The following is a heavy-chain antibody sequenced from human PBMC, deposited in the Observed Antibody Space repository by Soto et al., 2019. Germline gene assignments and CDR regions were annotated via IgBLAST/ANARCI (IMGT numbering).Heavy chain of an antibody. CDR3: ARVDFGVVITGY. J-gene: IGHJ4*02. D-gene: IGHD3-3*01. CDR2: ISAYNGNT. CDR1: GYTFTSYG. V-gene: IGHV1-18*01. Sequence: ASVKVSCKASGYTFTSYGISWVRQAPGQGLEWMGWISAYNGNTNYAQKLQGRVTMTTYTSMSTAYMELRSLRFDDTAVYYCARVDFGVVITGYWGQGTLVTVSS.